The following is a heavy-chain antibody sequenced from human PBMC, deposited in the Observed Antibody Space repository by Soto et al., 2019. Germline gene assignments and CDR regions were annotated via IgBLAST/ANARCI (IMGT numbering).Heavy chain of an antibody. CDR2: MYAGGTT. Sequence: GGSLRLSCAASGFTVSSSYMTWVRQAPGKGLEWVSVMYAGGTTYYAGSVKGRFTFSRDNSKNMLYPQMNNLRAEDTAVYYCAREFRDGSNTRLAFDPWGQGTLVTVSS. V-gene: IGHV3-66*01. CDR3: AREFRDGSNTRLAFDP. CDR1: GFTVSSSY. D-gene: IGHD2-15*01. J-gene: IGHJ5*02.